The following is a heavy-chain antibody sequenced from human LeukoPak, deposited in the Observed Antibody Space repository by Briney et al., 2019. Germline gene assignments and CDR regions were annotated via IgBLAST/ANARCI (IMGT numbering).Heavy chain of an antibody. CDR2: IYTSGST. CDR1: GGSISRYN. V-gene: IGHV4-4*07. CDR3: AGLKWELPLPYNWFDR. Sequence: SETLSLTCTVSGGSISRYNWSWIRQPAGKGLESIGRIYTSGSTNYNPYPKSRVTISVDTSKNQISLKLNSVTSAHTTVFCCAGLKWELPLPYNWFDRWGQGTLVTVAS. D-gene: IGHD1-26*01. J-gene: IGHJ5*02.